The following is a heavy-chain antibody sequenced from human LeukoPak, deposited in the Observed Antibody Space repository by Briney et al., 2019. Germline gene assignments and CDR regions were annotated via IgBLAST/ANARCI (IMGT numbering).Heavy chain of an antibody. J-gene: IGHJ4*02. D-gene: IGHD1-26*01. V-gene: IGHV3-7*01. Sequence: GGSLRLSCAASGFTFRKHWMSWVRQAIGKGLECVAKIKEDGSEKHYVDSVKGRFTISRDNAKNSLYLQMNSLRAEDTAVYYCASKKGSYSRFDYWGQGTLVTVSS. CDR1: GFTFRKHW. CDR2: IKEDGSEK. CDR3: ASKKGSYSRFDY.